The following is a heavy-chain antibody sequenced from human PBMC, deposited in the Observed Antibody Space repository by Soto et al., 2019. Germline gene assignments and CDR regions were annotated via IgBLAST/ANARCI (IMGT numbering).Heavy chain of an antibody. CDR2: MSGGGGSP. CDR1: GFTFSNYA. D-gene: IGHD1-1*01. J-gene: IGHJ4*02. CDR3: TKLRTITTGASDC. Sequence: EEQLLESGGGLVQPGGSLRLSCAASGFTFSNYAMSWVRQAPGKGLEWVSAMSGGGGSPSYADSVKGRFTISRDNSKNTLYLEMNSLRAEGTAVYYCTKLRTITTGASDCWGQGTLVTVSS. V-gene: IGHV3-23*01.